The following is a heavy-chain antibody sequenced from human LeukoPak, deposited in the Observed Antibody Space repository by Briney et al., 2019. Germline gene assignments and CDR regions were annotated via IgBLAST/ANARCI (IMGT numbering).Heavy chain of an antibody. V-gene: IGHV4-34*01. Sequence: PSETLSLTCAVYGGSFSDYYWSWIRQTPGEGLQWIGGIKHSGSTDYNPSLKSRVTMSVDTSKNQFSLKLTSVTAADTAVYYCARERGDIVVVVAEDAFDIWGQGTMVTVSS. CDR3: ARERGDIVVVVAEDAFDI. D-gene: IGHD2-15*01. J-gene: IGHJ3*02. CDR2: IKHSGST. CDR1: GGSFSDYY.